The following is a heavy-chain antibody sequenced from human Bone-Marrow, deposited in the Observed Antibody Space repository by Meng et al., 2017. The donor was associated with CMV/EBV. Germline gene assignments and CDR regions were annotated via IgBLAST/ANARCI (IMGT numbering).Heavy chain of an antibody. V-gene: IGHV4-34*01. CDR1: GGSFSGYY. J-gene: IGHJ4*02. CDR3: ARRRSLDY. Sequence: SETLSLTCAVYGGSFSGYYWSWIRQPPGKGLEWIGEINHSGSTNYNPSLKSRVTISVDTTKNQSSLKLSSVTAADKAVYYCARRRSLDYWGQGTLVTVSS. CDR2: INHSGST.